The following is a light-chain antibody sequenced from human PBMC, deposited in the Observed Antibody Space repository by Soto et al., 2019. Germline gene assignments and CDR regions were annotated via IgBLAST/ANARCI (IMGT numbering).Light chain of an antibody. V-gene: IGLV2-14*01. CDR2: DVS. CDR1: NSNVGGYNY. CDR3: SSYTSSSTLLV. Sequence: QSALTQPASVSGSPGQSITISCTRTNSNVGGYNYVSWYQQHPGKAPKLMIYDVSNRPSGVSNRFSASKSGNTASLTISGLQAEDEADYYCSSYTSSSTLLVFGTGTKLTVL. J-gene: IGLJ1*01.